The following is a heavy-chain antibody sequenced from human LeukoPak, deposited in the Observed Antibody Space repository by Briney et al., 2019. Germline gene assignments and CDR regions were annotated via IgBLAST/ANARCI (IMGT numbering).Heavy chain of an antibody. CDR3: ARADSSTLILFDY. Sequence: SETLSLTCTVSGGSISSSSYYWGWIRQPPGKGLEWIGSIYYSGSTYYNPSLKSRVTISVDRSKNQFSLKLSSVTAADTAVYYCARADSSTLILFDYWGQGTLVTVSS. J-gene: IGHJ4*02. CDR1: GGSISSSSYY. V-gene: IGHV4-39*07. D-gene: IGHD3-22*01. CDR2: IYYSGST.